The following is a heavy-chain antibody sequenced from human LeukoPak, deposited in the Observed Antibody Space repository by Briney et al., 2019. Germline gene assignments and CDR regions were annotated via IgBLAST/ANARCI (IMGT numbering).Heavy chain of an antibody. J-gene: IGHJ4*02. Sequence: PGGSLRLSCAASGFTFGSYGMHWVRQAPGKGLEWVAVVSYDGNNKYYADSVKGRFTISRDNSKNTLYLQMNSLRAEDTAVYYCAKDLRTADFWSGYPDYWGQGTLVTVSS. D-gene: IGHD3-3*01. V-gene: IGHV3-30*18. CDR1: GFTFGSYG. CDR2: VSYDGNNK. CDR3: AKDLRTADFWSGYPDY.